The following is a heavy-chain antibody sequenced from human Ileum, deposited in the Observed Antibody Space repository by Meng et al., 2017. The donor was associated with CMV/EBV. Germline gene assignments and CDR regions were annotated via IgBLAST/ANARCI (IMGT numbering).Heavy chain of an antibody. CDR1: GYSFTSLG. V-gene: IGHV1-3*01. J-gene: IGHJ4*02. D-gene: IGHD6-19*01. CDR3: ARSGDPGITVTGSFDI. CDR2: INGGNGDT. Sequence: QVQIVQSGAEVKKPGASVRVSCKASGYSFTSLGMHLGRQTPGQKLEWMGYINGGNGDTAFSPKAQDRVTIPRDTSASTAYMELNNLRSEYTCIYYCARSGDPGITVTGSFDIWGQGTLVTVSS.